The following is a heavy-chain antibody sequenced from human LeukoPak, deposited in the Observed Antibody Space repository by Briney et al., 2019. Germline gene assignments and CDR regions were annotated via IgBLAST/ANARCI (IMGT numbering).Heavy chain of an antibody. CDR3: ATSGKYCSSTSCYAGQD. Sequence: GESLKISCKGSGHSFTSYWISWVRQMPGKGPEWMGRIDPSDSYTNYSPSFQGHVIISADKSISTAYLQWSSLKASDTAMYYCATSGKYCSSTSCYAGQDWGQGTLVTVSS. V-gene: IGHV5-10-1*01. CDR1: GHSFTSYW. J-gene: IGHJ4*02. CDR2: IDPSDSYT. D-gene: IGHD2-2*01.